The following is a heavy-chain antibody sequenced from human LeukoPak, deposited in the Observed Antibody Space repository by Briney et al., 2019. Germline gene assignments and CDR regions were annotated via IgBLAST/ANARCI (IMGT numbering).Heavy chain of an antibody. CDR2: INPNSSGT. Sequence: ASVKVSCKASGYTFTGYYMHWVRQAPGQGLEWMGWINPNSSGTNYAQKFQGRVTMTRDTSISTAYMELSRLRSDDTAVYYCAREAPLGYCSGGSCYEILDYWGQGTLVTVSS. D-gene: IGHD2-15*01. V-gene: IGHV1-2*02. CDR3: AREAPLGYCSGGSCYEILDY. CDR1: GYTFTGYY. J-gene: IGHJ4*02.